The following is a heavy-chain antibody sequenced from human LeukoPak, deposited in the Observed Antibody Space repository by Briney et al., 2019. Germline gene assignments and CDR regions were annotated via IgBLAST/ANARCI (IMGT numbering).Heavy chain of an antibody. CDR1: GGSISSYY. Sequence: SETLSLACTVSGGSISSYYWSWIRQPPGKGLEWIGYIYYSGSTNYNPSLKSRVTISVDTSKNQFSLKLSSVTAADTAVYYCATDSSGYLGAFDIWGQGTMVTVSS. CDR2: IYYSGST. J-gene: IGHJ3*02. V-gene: IGHV4-59*01. CDR3: ATDSSGYLGAFDI. D-gene: IGHD3-22*01.